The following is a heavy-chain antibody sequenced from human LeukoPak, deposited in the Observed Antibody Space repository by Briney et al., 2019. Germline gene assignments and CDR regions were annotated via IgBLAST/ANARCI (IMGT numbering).Heavy chain of an antibody. V-gene: IGHV4-4*07. J-gene: IGHJ6*03. CDR1: GGSISSYY. CDR2: IYTSGTT. Sequence: SETLSLTCTVSGGSISSYYWSWIRQPAGKGLEWIGRIYTSGTTHYNPSLKSRVTMSVDTSKNQFSLKLSSVTAADTAVYYCARSAPRGITIFGVVTYYYYYMDVWGKGTTVTVSS. CDR3: ARSAPRGITIFGVVTYYYYYMDV. D-gene: IGHD3-3*01.